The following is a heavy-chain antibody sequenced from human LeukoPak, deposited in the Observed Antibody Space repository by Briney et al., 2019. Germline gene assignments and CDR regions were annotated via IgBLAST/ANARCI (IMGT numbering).Heavy chain of an antibody. J-gene: IGHJ4*02. CDR3: ATRSTLWFGELEDY. CDR2: IDYSGNT. V-gene: IGHV4-39*01. D-gene: IGHD3-10*01. CDR1: GGSISSSSYY. Sequence: SETLSLTCTVSGGSISSSSYYWGWIRQPPGKGLEWIGNIDYSGNTYYNPSLKSRVTISVDTSKNQFSLKLSSVTAADTAVYYCATRSTLWFGELEDYWGQGTLVTVSS.